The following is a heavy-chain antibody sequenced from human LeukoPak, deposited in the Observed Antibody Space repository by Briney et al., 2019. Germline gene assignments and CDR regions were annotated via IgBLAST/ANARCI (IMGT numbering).Heavy chain of an antibody. CDR3: ARGARTTSLSIAARLYYFDY. CDR1: GGSFSDYF. D-gene: IGHD6-6*01. J-gene: IGHJ4*02. CDR2: INHGGGT. Sequence: SETLSLTCAVYGGSFSDYFWNWIRQTPGKGLEWIGEINHGGGTNYNPSLKSRATISVDTSKNQFSLKLSSVTAADTAVYYCARGARTTSLSIAARLYYFDYWGQGTLVTVSS. V-gene: IGHV4-34*01.